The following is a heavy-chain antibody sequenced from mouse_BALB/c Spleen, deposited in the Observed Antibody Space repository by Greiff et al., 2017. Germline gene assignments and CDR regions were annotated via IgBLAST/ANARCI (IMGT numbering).Heavy chain of an antibody. V-gene: IGHV5-6*01. D-gene: IGHD1-1*01. J-gene: IGHJ1*01. CDR2: ISSGGSYT. CDR3: ARHPSNYYRSSHWYFDV. CDR1: GFTFSSYG. Sequence: EVQLVESGGDLVKPGGSLKLSCAASGFTFSSYGMSWVRQTPDKRLEWVATISSGGSYTYYPDSVKGRFTISRDNAKNTLYLQMSSLKSEDTAMYYCARHPSNYYRSSHWYFDVRGAGTTVNVAS.